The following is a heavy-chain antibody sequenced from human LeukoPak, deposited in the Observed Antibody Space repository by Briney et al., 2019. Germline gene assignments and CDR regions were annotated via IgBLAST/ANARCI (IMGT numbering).Heavy chain of an antibody. Sequence: GGSLKLSCSVSGFTFSDSAIHWVHHAAGKGLEWVGRIRSKTKSGETAYAASVKGRFTISRDDSKDTAYLQMNSLKPEDTAVYYCTSPAHDFDLWSGYYSLWGHGTQVTVSS. V-gene: IGHV3-73*01. CDR3: TSPAHDFDLWSGYYSL. J-gene: IGHJ4*01. D-gene: IGHD3-3*01. CDR2: IRSKTKSGET. CDR1: GFTFSDSA.